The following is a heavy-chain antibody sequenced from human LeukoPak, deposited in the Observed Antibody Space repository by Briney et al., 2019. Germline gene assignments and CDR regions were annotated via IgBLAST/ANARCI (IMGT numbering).Heavy chain of an antibody. CDR2: INPNSGGT. CDR3: ARGGRYSSGNWFDP. D-gene: IGHD6-19*01. V-gene: IGHV1-2*02. CDR1: GYSFTGYY. Sequence: ASVKVSCKAFGYSFTGYYMHWVRQAPGQGLEWMGWINPNSGGTNYAQKFQGRVTMTRDTSISTAYMELSRLRSDDTAVYYCARGGRYSSGNWFDPWGQGTLVTVSS. J-gene: IGHJ5*02.